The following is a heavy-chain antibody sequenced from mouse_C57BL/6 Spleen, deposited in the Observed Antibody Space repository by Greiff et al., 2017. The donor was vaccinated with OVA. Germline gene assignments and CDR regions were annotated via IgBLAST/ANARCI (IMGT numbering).Heavy chain of an antibody. D-gene: IGHD1-1*01. J-gene: IGHJ3*01. Sequence: EVKLVESGGGLVQPGGSMKLSCVASGFTFSNYWMNWVRQSPEKGLEWVAQIRLKSDNYATHYAESVKGRFTISRDDSKSSVYLQMNNLRAEDTGIYYCTRDYGSSYEVAWFAYWGQGTLVTVSA. CDR1: GFTFSNYW. V-gene: IGHV6-3*01. CDR2: IRLKSDNYAT. CDR3: TRDYGSSYEVAWFAY.